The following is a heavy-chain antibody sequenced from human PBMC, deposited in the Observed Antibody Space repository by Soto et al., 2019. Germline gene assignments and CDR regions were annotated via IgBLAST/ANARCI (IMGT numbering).Heavy chain of an antibody. D-gene: IGHD2-21*02. CDR3: AREETAWPLAYGLDV. Sequence: PGGSLRLSCAASGFSFSTYSMNRVRQAPGKGLEWVSSISSRGDTYYADSVKGRFTISRDNAKNSVSLQMDSLRAEDAAVYYCAREETAWPLAYGLDVWGQGTTVTGSS. V-gene: IGHV3-21*01. CDR2: ISSRGDT. CDR1: GFSFSTYS. J-gene: IGHJ6*02.